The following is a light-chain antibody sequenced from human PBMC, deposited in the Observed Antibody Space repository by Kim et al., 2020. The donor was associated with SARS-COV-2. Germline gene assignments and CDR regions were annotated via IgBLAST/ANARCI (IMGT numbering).Light chain of an antibody. CDR3: QQYNNWLYT. CDR2: YAS. J-gene: IGKJ2*01. CDR1: QSVSSN. Sequence: EIVMTQSPVTLSVSPGERATLSCRASQSVSSNLAWYQQKPGQAPRLLISYASTRVTGIPARFSGSGSGTEFTLTITSLQSEDFAVYYCQQYNNWLYTFGQGTKLEI. V-gene: IGKV3-15*01.